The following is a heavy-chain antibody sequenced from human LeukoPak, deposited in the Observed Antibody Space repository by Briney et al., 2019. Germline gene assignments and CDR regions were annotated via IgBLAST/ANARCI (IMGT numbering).Heavy chain of an antibody. J-gene: IGHJ6*02. D-gene: IGHD3-3*01. CDR2: IYYSGST. V-gene: IGHV4-59*01. CDR1: GGSISSYY. Sequence: PSETLSLTYTVSGGSISSYYWSWIRQPPGKGLEWIGYIYYSGSTNYNPSPKSRVTISVDTSKNQFSLKLSSVTAADTAVYYCARDSDFWSGYFYGMDVWGQGTTVTVSS. CDR3: ARDSDFWSGYFYGMDV.